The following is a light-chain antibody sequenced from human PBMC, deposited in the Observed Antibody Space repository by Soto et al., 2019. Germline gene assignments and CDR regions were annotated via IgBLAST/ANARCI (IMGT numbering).Light chain of an antibody. CDR1: QSVRTK. V-gene: IGKV3-15*01. J-gene: IGKJ5*01. CDR3: QQYNSWPPIT. CDR2: GAS. Sequence: EIVMTQSPDTLYVSPGAGATLSCRASQSVRTKLAWYQQKAGQAPRLLIYGASTRATGIPDRFSGSGSGTEFTLTISSLQSEDLAVYYCQQYNSWPPITVGPGTRLEIK.